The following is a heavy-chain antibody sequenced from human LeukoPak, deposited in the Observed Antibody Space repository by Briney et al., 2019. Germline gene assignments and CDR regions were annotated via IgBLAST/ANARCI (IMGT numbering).Heavy chain of an antibody. CDR1: GYTFTSYG. Sequence: ASVKVSCKASGYTFTSYGISWVRQAPGQGLEWMGWISAYNGNTNYAQKLQGRVTMTTDTSTSTAYVELRSLRSDDTAVYYCASTGIAAADPTFDYWGQGTLVTVSS. D-gene: IGHD6-13*01. CDR2: ISAYNGNT. V-gene: IGHV1-18*01. J-gene: IGHJ4*02. CDR3: ASTGIAAADPTFDY.